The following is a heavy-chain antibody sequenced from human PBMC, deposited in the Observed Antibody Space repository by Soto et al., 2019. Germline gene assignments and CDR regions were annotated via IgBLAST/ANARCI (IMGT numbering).Heavy chain of an antibody. V-gene: IGHV4-30-4*01. CDR3: AREGGESSDGLYYFDS. CDR2: IYYSGNT. Sequence: SETLSLTCTVSGGSTSSDNYWSCIRQPPGKGLEWIGHIYYSGNTDYNLSLKSRLAISIDTSKKQFSLKLSSVTAADTAVYFCAREGGESSDGLYYFDSWGQGSLVTVSS. CDR1: GGSTSSDNY. D-gene: IGHD3-16*01. J-gene: IGHJ4*02.